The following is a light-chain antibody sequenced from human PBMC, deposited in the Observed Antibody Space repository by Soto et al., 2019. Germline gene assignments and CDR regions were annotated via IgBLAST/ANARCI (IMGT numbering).Light chain of an antibody. CDR1: NVGNKA. CDR3: CSYTTSSTLV. J-gene: IGLJ1*01. V-gene: IGLV1-36*01. Sequence: QSVLTQPPSVSEAPGQRVTISCSGSNVGNKAVNWYQQLPGKAPKLLLYEDLNRPSGLSSRFSCSKSGNTASLTISGLQAEDEADYFCCSYTTSSTLVCGTWTKGTVL. CDR2: EDL.